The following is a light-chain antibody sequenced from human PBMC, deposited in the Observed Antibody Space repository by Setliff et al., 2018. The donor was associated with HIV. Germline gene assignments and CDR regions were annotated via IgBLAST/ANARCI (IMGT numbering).Light chain of an antibody. Sequence: QSVLTQPASVSGSPGQSITISYTGTSSDVGGYNFVSWYQQHPGKAPKLMIYDVSNRPSGVSNRFSGSKSGNTASLTISGLQAEDEADYYCSSYAGSSTQVLGTGTKVTVL. V-gene: IGLV2-14*03. J-gene: IGLJ1*01. CDR3: SSYAGSSTQV. CDR2: DVS. CDR1: SSDVGGYNF.